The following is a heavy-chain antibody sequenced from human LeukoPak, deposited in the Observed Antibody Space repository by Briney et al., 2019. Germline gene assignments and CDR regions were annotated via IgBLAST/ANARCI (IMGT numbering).Heavy chain of an antibody. Sequence: GRSLRLSCAASGFTFSSYAMHWVRQAPGKGLEWVAVISYDGSNKYYADSVKGRFTISRDNSKNTLYLQMDSLRAEDTAVYYCAKDYGYSGSYHFDYWGQGTLVTVSS. J-gene: IGHJ4*02. CDR1: GFTFSSYA. CDR3: AKDYGYSGSYHFDY. V-gene: IGHV3-30-3*01. CDR2: ISYDGSNK. D-gene: IGHD1-26*01.